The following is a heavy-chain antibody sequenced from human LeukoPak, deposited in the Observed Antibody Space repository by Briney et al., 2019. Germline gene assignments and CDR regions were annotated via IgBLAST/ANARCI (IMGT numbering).Heavy chain of an antibody. CDR2: INPNGGGT. V-gene: IGHV1-2*02. J-gene: IGHJ4*02. CDR1: GYTFIVYY. CDR3: ASVSGYGAYFDY. D-gene: IGHD5-12*01. Sequence: ASVKVSCKASGYTFIVYYMHWVRQAPGQGLEWMGWINPNGGGTKYAQKFQGRVTMTRDTSISTAYMELSRLTSDDTAVYYCASVSGYGAYFDYWGQGTLVIVSS.